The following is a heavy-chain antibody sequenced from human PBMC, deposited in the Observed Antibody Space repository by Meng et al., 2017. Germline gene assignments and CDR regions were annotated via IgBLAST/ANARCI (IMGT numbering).Heavy chain of an antibody. CDR3: ARDTDYYGSGSYIY. Sequence: HVHLLDTRLVLCKPGGALRLPGGASVLTFSDYYMGWIRQAPGKGLEWVSYISSSGSTIYYADSVKGRLTISRDNAKNSLYLQMNSLRAEDTAVYYCARDTDYYGSGSYIYWGQGTLVTVSS. D-gene: IGHD3-10*01. CDR1: VLTFSDYY. CDR2: ISSSGSTI. V-gene: IGHV3-11*01. J-gene: IGHJ4*02.